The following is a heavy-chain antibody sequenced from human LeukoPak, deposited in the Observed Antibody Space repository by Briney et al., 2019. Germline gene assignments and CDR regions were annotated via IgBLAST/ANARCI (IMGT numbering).Heavy chain of an antibody. CDR1: GFTFSSYS. V-gene: IGHV3-21*01. CDR2: ISSSSSYI. D-gene: IGHD3-22*01. J-gene: IGHJ4*02. Sequence: GGSLRLSCAASGFTFSSYSMNWVRQAPGKGLEWVSSISSSSSYIYYADSVKGRFTISSDNAKNSLYLQMNSLRAEDTAVYYCARDRYASYYDSSGYPDYWGQGTLVTVSS. CDR3: ARDRYASYYDSSGYPDY.